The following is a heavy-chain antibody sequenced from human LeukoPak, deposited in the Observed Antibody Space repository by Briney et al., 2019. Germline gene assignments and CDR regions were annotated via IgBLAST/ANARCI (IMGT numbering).Heavy chain of an antibody. CDR2: ISWDGGST. CDR3: AKDKGSGYYESGLDY. CDR1: GFTFDVYT. Sequence: GGSLRLSCAASGFTFDVYTMHWVRQAPGRGLEWVSLISWDGGSTYYADSVKGRFTISRDNSKNSLYLQMNSLRTEDTALYYCAKDKGSGYYESGLDYWGQGTLVTVSS. J-gene: IGHJ4*02. D-gene: IGHD3-3*01. V-gene: IGHV3-43*01.